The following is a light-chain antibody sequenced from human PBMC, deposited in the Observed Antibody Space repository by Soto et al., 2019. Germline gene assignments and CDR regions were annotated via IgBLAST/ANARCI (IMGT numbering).Light chain of an antibody. CDR1: SSDVGGYNY. CDR2: EVS. Sequence: QSVLTQPASVSGSPGQSITISCTGTSSDVGGYNYVSWYQQHPGKAPKLMIYEVSNRPSGVSNRFSGSKSGNTASLTISGLQAEDEADYYCSSYTSSSTVFATGTKV. CDR3: SSYTSSSTV. J-gene: IGLJ1*01. V-gene: IGLV2-14*01.